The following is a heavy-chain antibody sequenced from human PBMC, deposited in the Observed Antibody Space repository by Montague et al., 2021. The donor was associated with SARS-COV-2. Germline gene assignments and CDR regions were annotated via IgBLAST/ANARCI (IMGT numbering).Heavy chain of an antibody. D-gene: IGHD3-22*01. CDR2: INHSGST. CDR3: ARGARITMIVVVMTDQWFDP. J-gene: IGHJ5*02. Sequence: SETLSLTCAVYGGSFSGYYWSWIRQPPGKGLEWIGDINHSGSTSYNPSLKSRVTISVDTSKNQFSLKLSSVTAADTAVYYCARGARITMIVVVMTDQWFDPWGQGTLVAVSS. CDR1: GGSFSGYY. V-gene: IGHV4-34*01.